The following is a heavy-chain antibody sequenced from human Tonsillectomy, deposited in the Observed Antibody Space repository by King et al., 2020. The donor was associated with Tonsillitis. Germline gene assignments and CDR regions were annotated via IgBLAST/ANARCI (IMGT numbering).Heavy chain of an antibody. CDR3: TRDNYDYVWGSYRYTLD. J-gene: IGHJ4*02. CDR1: GFTFGDYA. Sequence: VQLVESGGGLVKPGRSLRLSCTASGFTFGDYAMSWFRQAPGKGLEWVGFIRSKAYGGTTEYAASVKGRFTISRDDSKSIAYLQMNSLKTEDTAVYYCTRDNYDYVWGSYRYTLDWGQGTLVTVSS. V-gene: IGHV3-49*05. CDR2: IRSKAYGGTT. D-gene: IGHD3-16*02.